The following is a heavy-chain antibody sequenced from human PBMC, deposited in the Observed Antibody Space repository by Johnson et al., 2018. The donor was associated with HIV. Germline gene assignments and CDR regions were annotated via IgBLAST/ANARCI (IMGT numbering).Heavy chain of an antibody. CDR3: ARGLWLTPDVFDF. Sequence: QVQLVESGGGVVQPGRSLRLSCAASGFTFSSYGMHWVRQAPGKGPEWVAVIWYDGSNKYYADSVQGRFTISRDNSKNTLYLQMNSLRAEDTAVYYCARGLWLTPDVFDFWGQGEMLTVSS. CDR2: IWYDGSNK. D-gene: IGHD6-19*01. V-gene: IGHV3-33*01. J-gene: IGHJ3*01. CDR1: GFTFSSYG.